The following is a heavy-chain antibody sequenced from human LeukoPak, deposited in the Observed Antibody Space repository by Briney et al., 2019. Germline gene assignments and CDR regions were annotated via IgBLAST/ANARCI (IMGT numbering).Heavy chain of an antibody. V-gene: IGHV3-9*01. J-gene: IGHJ4*02. Sequence: GGSLRLSCAASGFTFDDYAMHWVRQAPGKGLEWVSGISWNSGSIGYADSVKGRFTISRDNAKNSLYLQMNSLRAEDTALYYCAKDGGGSGWLYFDYWGQGTLVTVSS. CDR1: GFTFDDYA. CDR2: ISWNSGSI. D-gene: IGHD6-19*01. CDR3: AKDGGGSGWLYFDY.